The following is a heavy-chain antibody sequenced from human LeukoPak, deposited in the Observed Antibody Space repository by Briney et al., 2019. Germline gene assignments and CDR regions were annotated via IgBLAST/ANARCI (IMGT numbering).Heavy chain of an antibody. J-gene: IGHJ5*02. CDR3: ARGPPRGAAAGTTWFDP. V-gene: IGHV1-8*01. D-gene: IGHD6-13*01. CDR2: MNPNSGNT. CDR1: GYTFTSYD. Sequence: ASVKVSCKASGYTFTSYDINWVRQATGQGLEWMGWMNPNSGNTGYAQKFQGRVTMTRNTSISTAYMELSSLRSEDTAVYYCARGPPRGAAAGTTWFDPWGQGTLVTVSS.